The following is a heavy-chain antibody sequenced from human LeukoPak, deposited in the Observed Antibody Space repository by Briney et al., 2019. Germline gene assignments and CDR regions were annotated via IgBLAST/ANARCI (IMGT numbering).Heavy chain of an antibody. CDR1: GFTFSDYA. Sequence: GGSLRLSCEASGFTFSDYAMSWVRQAPGKGLEWVSGICGHGISIYYADSVKGRFTISRDNSKSTLYLVMNSLRAEDTAVYYCAKEDGSYGSGRYYYFDYWGQGTLVTVSS. CDR3: AKEDGSYGSGRYYYFDY. V-gene: IGHV3-23*01. J-gene: IGHJ4*02. D-gene: IGHD3-10*01. CDR2: ICGHGISI.